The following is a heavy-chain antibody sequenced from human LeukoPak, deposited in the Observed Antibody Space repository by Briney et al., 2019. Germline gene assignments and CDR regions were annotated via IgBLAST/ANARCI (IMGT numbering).Heavy chain of an antibody. V-gene: IGHV3-23*01. J-gene: IGHJ4*02. CDR3: AKGSSSGWRLGRNDY. CDR2: ISGSGGNT. D-gene: IGHD6-19*01. Sequence: PSETLSLTCAASGGSISSGGYSWSWVRQAPGKGLEWVSGISGSGGNTDYADSVKGRFTISRDNSKNTLYLQMNSLRAEDTAVYYCAKGSSSGWRLGRNDYWGQGTLVTVSS. CDR1: GGSISSGGYS.